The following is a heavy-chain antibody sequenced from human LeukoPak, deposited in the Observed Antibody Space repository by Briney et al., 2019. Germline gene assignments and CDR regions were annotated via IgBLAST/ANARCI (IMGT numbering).Heavy chain of an antibody. D-gene: IGHD3-10*01. CDR1: GRSFGGFY. CDR2: INHSGRP. CDR3: GKRRYYGSASYRD. J-gene: IGHJ4*02. V-gene: IGHV4-34*01. Sequence: SQTLSLACAVYGRSFGGFYWGWISHPPGRGLEWVGEINHSGRPNLNTSLKGRVPISVDTSKNQFSLQMSPVTAADTAEYCCGKRRYYGSASYRDWGQGTLVTVSS.